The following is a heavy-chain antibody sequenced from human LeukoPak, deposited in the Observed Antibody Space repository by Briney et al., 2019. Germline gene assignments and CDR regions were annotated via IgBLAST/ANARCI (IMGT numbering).Heavy chain of an antibody. CDR1: GYTFTRYH. CDR2: INPSTGGT. CDR3: ARGSLRLYSSGWYVY. J-gene: IGHJ4*02. V-gene: IGHV1-2*02. Sequence: HEASVKVSCKTSGYTFTRYHLYWVRQAPGQGLEWMGWINPSTGGTNSAQRFKGRVTMTRDTSISTAYMELSRLRSDDTAVYYCARGSLRLYSSGWYVYWGQGTLVTVSS. D-gene: IGHD6-19*01.